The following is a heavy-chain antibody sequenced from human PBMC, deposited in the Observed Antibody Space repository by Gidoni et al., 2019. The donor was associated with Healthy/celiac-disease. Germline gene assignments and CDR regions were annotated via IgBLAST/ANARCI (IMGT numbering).Heavy chain of an antibody. CDR2: IYYSGST. D-gene: IGHD2-2*01. CDR3: AGIEADVVVPAAARGGWFDP. J-gene: IGHJ5*02. Sequence: QLQLQESGTGLVKPSETMSLTSTVSGGSISSSSYYWGWIRQHPGKGLECIGSIYYSGSTYYNPSLTSRVTISVDTSKNQFSLKLCSVTAADTAVYYCAGIEADVVVPAAARGGWFDPWGQGTLVTVSS. V-gene: IGHV4-39*01. CDR1: GGSISSSSYY.